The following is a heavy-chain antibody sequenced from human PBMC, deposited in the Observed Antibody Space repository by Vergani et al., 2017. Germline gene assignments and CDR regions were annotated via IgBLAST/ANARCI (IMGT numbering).Heavy chain of an antibody. CDR1: GYTFTGYY. D-gene: IGHD3-22*01. CDR2: IIPILGIA. Sequence: QVQLVQSGAEVKKPGASVKVSCKASGYTFTGYYMHWVRQAPGQGLEWMGRIIPILGIANYAQKFQGRVTITADKSTSTAYMELRSLRSDDTAVYYCARDPADYYDSSGYYPGFDYWGQGTLVTVSS. V-gene: IGHV1-69*09. CDR3: ARDPADYYDSSGYYPGFDY. J-gene: IGHJ4*02.